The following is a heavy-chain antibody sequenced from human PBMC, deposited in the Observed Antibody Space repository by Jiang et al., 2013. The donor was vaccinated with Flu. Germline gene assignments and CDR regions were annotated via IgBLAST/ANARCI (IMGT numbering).Heavy chain of an antibody. D-gene: IGHD5-18*01. V-gene: IGHV4-30-4*01. J-gene: IGHJ4*02. CDR2: SITWEH. CDR1: GGSISSGDYY. CDR3: VRDVVETAMDYFDY. Sequence: GLVKPSQTLSLTCTVSGGSISSGDYYWSWIRQPPGRAWSGLGTSITWEHLLQPSLKSRVTISLDTSKRHFSLRLSSVTAADTAVYYCVRDVVETAMDYFDYWGQGTLVTVSS.